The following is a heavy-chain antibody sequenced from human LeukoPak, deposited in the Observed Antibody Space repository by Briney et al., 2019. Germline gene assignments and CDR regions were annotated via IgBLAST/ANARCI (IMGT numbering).Heavy chain of an antibody. D-gene: IGHD6-19*01. CDR1: GGTFSSYA. J-gene: IGHJ4*02. CDR2: IIPIFGTA. V-gene: IGHV1-69*06. CDR3: ARDTLGWYFPPDL. Sequence: ASVKVSCKASGGTFSSYAISWVRQAPGQGIEWMGGIIPIFGTANYAQKFQGRVTITADKSTSTAYMELSSLRSEDTAVYYCARDTLGWYFPPDLWGQGTLVTVSS.